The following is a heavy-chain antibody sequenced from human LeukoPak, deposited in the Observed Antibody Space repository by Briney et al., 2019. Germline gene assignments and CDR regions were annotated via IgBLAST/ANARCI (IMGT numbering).Heavy chain of an antibody. CDR1: GFSFSSFA. CDR2: ISGSGGST. D-gene: IGHD5-24*01. V-gene: IGHV3-23*01. Sequence: GGSLRLSCAGSGFSFSSFAMSWVRQAPGKGLEWVSAISGSGGSTYYADSVKGRFTISRDNSKNTLYLQMNSLRAEDTAVYYCAPSEMATGYLVWGKGTTVTVSS. J-gene: IGHJ6*04. CDR3: APSEMATGYLV.